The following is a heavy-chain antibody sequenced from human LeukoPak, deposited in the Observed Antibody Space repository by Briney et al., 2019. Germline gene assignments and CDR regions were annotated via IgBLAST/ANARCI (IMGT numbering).Heavy chain of an antibody. CDR1: GFIFSDHY. CDR3: ASPVGATTVRAFDI. D-gene: IGHD1-26*01. Sequence: GGSLRLSCAASGFIFSDHYMDWVRQAPGKGLEWVGRTRNEANIYTTRYAASVKGRFTISRDDSKNSLYLQMNSLKTEDTAVYYCASPVGATTVRAFDIWGQGTMVTVSS. J-gene: IGHJ3*02. V-gene: IGHV3-72*01. CDR2: TRNEANIYTT.